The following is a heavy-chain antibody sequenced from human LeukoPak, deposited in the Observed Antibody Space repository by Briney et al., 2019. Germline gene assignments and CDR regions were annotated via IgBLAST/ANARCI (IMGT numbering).Heavy chain of an antibody. CDR3: ARWYYYDRSGYRPIALGDI. CDR1: GGSISSYY. CDR2: IYYSGST. J-gene: IGHJ3*02. D-gene: IGHD3-22*01. V-gene: IGHV4-59*08. Sequence: SETLSLTCTVSGGSISSYYWSWIRQPPGKGLEWIGYIYYSGSTNYNPSLKSRVTISVDTSKNQFSLKLNPVTAADTAVYYCARWYYYDRSGYRPIALGDIWGQGTMVTVSS.